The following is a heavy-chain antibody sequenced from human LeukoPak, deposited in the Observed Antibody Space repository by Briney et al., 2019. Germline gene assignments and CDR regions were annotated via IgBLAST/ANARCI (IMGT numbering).Heavy chain of an antibody. Sequence: GGSLRLSCAAAGLTCSSYWMSWVRQAPGKGLEWVANIKQDGSEKYYVDSVKGRFTISRDNAKNSLYLQMNSLRAEDTAVYYCARFPQGSGYSKRAFDIWGQGTMVTVSS. V-gene: IGHV3-7*01. CDR2: IKQDGSEK. J-gene: IGHJ3*02. D-gene: IGHD3-22*01. CDR1: GLTCSSYW. CDR3: ARFPQGSGYSKRAFDI.